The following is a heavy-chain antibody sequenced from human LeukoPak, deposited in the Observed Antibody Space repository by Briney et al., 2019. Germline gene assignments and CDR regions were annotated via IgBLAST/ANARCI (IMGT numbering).Heavy chain of an antibody. CDR3: AREGYYGAFDF. CDR1: GFTFSDYS. CDR2: ISGNSVI. D-gene: IGHD3-10*01. Sequence: RGSLRLSCVSSGFTFSDYSMNWVRQAPGKGLEWISYISGNSVIYYADSVRGRFTISRDNAKNSVYLQMNSLRDEDTAVYYCAREGYYGAFDFWGQGTMVTVSS. J-gene: IGHJ3*01. V-gene: IGHV3-48*02.